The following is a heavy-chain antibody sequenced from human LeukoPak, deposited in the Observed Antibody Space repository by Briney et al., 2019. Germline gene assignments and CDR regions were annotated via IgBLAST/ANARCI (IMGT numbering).Heavy chain of an antibody. J-gene: IGHJ5*02. CDR1: GGSVSSDSYY. CDR3: ARHYGP. Sequence: SETLSLTCTVSGGSVSSDSYYWSWIRQPPGKGLECIGYIYYNGNTNYSPPLKSRVTISVDTSKNQFSLKLNSVTAADTAVYYCARHYGPWGQGTLVTVSS. CDR2: IYYNGNT. V-gene: IGHV4-61*01. D-gene: IGHD3-16*01.